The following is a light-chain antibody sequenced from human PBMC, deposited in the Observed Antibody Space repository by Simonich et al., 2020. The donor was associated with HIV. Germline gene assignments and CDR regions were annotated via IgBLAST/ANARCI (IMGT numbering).Light chain of an antibody. J-gene: IGLJ3*02. V-gene: IGLV2-8*01. Sequence: QSALTQPPSASGSPGQSVTISCTGTSSDVGGYNYVSWYQHHPGKPPKLMIYEGSKRPAGVSNRFSGSKSGNTASLTISGLQAEDEADYYCCSYAGSYPWVFGGGTKLTVL. CDR1: SSDVGGYNY. CDR2: EGS. CDR3: CSYAGSYPWV.